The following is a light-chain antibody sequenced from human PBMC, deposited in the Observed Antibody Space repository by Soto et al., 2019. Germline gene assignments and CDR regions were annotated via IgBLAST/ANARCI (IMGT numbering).Light chain of an antibody. CDR1: SSDVGGYNY. CDR2: DVN. CDR3: RSYTTSTTLI. Sequence: QSALTQPASVSGSPGQSITISCTGTSSDVGGYNYVCWYQQHPGKVPKLMIYDVNNRPSGVSNRFSGSKSGNTASLTISGLQAEDEADYYCRSYTTSTTLIFGGGTKLTVL. V-gene: IGLV2-14*01. J-gene: IGLJ2*01.